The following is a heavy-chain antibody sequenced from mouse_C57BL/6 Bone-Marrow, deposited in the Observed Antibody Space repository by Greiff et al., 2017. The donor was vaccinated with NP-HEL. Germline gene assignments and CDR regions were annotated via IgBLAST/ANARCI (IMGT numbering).Heavy chain of an antibody. V-gene: IGHV5-6*01. D-gene: IGHD1-1*01. CDR3: ARPLTTVVPYYFDY. CDR1: GFTFSSYG. Sequence: EVMLVESGGDLVKPGGSLKLSCAASGFTFSSYGMSWVRQTPDKRLEWVATISSGGSYTYYPDSVKGRFTISRDNAKNTLYLQMSSLKSEDTAMYYCARPLTTVVPYYFDYWGQGTTLTVSS. CDR2: ISSGGSYT. J-gene: IGHJ2*01.